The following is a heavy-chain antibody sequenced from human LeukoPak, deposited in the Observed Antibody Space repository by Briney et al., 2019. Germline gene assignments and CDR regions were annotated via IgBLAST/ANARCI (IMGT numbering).Heavy chain of an antibody. J-gene: IGHJ4*02. CDR3: ARPIVGYSYGPCYFDS. CDR1: GGAISGSY. Sequence: SETLSLTCTVSGGAISGSYWSWIRQPPGKGLEWIGSIYYSGSTYYNPSLKSRVTISVDTSKNQFSLKLSSVTAADTAVYYCARPIVGYSYGPCYFDSWGQGTLVTVSS. CDR2: IYYSGST. V-gene: IGHV4-39*01. D-gene: IGHD5-18*01.